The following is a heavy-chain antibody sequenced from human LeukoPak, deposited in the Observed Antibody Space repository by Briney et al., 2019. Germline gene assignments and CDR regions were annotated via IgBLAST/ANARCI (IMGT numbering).Heavy chain of an antibody. Sequence: PSETLSLTCAVFGGSFSGYYWSWIRQSPEKGLEWIGEMSHTGATNYNPSLKSRVTVSVDTSKKQFSLNLRSVTAADTAVYYCARGNYYYGSGSYYGSYFDYWGQGTLVTVSS. CDR3: ARGNYYYGSGSYYGSYFDY. J-gene: IGHJ4*02. CDR1: GGSFSGYY. V-gene: IGHV4-34*01. D-gene: IGHD3-10*01. CDR2: MSHTGAT.